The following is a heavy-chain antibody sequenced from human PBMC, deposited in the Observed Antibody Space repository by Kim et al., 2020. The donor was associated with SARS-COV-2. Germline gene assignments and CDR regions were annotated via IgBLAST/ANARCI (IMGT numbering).Heavy chain of an antibody. J-gene: IGHJ4*02. CDR2: VT. Sequence: VTRYSQSFQAQVPISADKPISTAYLQWSSLKASDTAMYYCARGRSYYFDSWGQGTLVTVSS. V-gene: IGHV5-51*04. D-gene: IGHD3-10*01. CDR3: ARGRSYYFDS.